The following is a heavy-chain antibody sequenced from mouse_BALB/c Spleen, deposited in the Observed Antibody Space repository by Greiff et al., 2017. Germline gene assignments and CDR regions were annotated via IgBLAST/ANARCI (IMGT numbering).Heavy chain of an antibody. CDR1: GYSFTSYY. V-gene: IGHV1S135*01. CDR3: ARGGDYGHFDY. D-gene: IGHD2-4*01. Sequence: VQLQQSGPELMKPGASVKISCKASGYSFTSYYMHWVKQSHGKSLEWIGYIDPFNGGTSYNQKFKGKATLTVDKSSSTAYMHLSSLTSEDSAVYYCARGGDYGHFDYWGQGTTLTVSS. J-gene: IGHJ2*01. CDR2: IDPFNGGT.